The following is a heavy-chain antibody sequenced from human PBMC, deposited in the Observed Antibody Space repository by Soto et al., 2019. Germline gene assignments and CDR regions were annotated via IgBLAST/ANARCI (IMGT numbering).Heavy chain of an antibody. Sequence: QAQLVQSGVEVKKAGASVKVSCKASGYTFSSYGISWARQAPGQGLEWMGWISDYNGNTQYAQKFQGRVFMTTDTATXTXYXEMXGLRSDDTAVYFCAREGYYSGSGTYSPPRFYGMDVWGQGTTVTVSS. J-gene: IGHJ6*02. V-gene: IGHV1-18*01. D-gene: IGHD3-10*01. CDR1: GYTFSSYG. CDR3: AREGYYSGSGTYSPPRFYGMDV. CDR2: ISDYNGNT.